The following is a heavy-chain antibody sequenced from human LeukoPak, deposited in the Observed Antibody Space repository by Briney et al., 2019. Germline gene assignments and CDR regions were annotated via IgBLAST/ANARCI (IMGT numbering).Heavy chain of an antibody. CDR1: GGSMCSYY. J-gene: IGHJ5*02. D-gene: IGHD2-21*02. Sequence: SETLSLTCTVSGGSMCSYYWTWIRQPAGKGLEWIGRIYTSGSTNYNPSLKSRVTMSVGTSKNQFSLKLSSVTAADTAVYYCARDTRLSYNWFDPWGQGTLVTVSS. CDR2: IYTSGST. CDR3: ARDTRLSYNWFDP. V-gene: IGHV4-4*07.